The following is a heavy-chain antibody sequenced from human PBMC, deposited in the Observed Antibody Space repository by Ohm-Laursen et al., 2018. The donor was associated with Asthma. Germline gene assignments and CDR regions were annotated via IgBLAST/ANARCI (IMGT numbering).Heavy chain of an antibody. Sequence: SLRLSCAAPGFTFSGSWMIWVRQAPGKGLQWLAFIKPDGSQTYYADSMEGRFSISRDNSKNSLYLQMSSLRGEDTAIYYCATLSWYASQYWGQGTLVTVSS. CDR3: ATLSWYASQY. V-gene: IGHV3-7*01. J-gene: IGHJ4*02. CDR2: IKPDGSQT. D-gene: IGHD2-2*01. CDR1: GFTFSGSW.